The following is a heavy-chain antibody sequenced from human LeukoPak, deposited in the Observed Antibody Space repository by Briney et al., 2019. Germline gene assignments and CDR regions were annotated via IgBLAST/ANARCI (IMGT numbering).Heavy chain of an antibody. D-gene: IGHD3-10*01. CDR3: AKDIMVRGVIGGYFDY. CDR1: GFTFSSYA. CDR2: ITGSGGST. V-gene: IGHV3-23*01. J-gene: IGHJ4*02. Sequence: GGSLRLSCAASGFTFSSYAMSWVRQAPGKGLEWLSAITGSGGSTYYADSVKGRFTISRDNSKNTRYLQMNSLRAEDTAVYYCAKDIMVRGVIGGYFDYWGQGTLVTVSS.